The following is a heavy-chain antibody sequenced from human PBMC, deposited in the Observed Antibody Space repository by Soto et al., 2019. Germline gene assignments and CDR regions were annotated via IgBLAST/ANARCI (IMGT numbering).Heavy chain of an antibody. J-gene: IGHJ6*02. Sequence: GGSLRLSCAASGFTFSSYAMHWVRQAPGKGLEWVAVISYDGSNKYYADSVKGRFTISRDNSKNTLYLQMNSLRAEDTAVYYCARDVVVPAASYYYYGMDVWGQGTTVTVSS. CDR1: GFTFSSYA. CDR3: ARDVVVPAASYYYYGMDV. V-gene: IGHV3-30-3*01. CDR2: ISYDGSNK. D-gene: IGHD2-2*01.